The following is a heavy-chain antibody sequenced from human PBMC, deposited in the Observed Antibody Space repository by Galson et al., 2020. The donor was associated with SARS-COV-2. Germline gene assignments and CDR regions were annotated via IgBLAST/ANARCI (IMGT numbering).Heavy chain of an antibody. CDR2: ISAYNGNT. V-gene: IGHV1-18*04. CDR3: ARGISVSVGATRTAYYYYGMDV. D-gene: IGHD1-26*01. CDR1: GYTFTSYG. Sequence: ASVKVSCKASGYTFTSYGISWVRQAPGQGLEWMGGISAYNGNTNYAQKLQGRVTMTTDTSTSTAYMELRSLRSDDTAVYYCARGISVSVGATRTAYYYYGMDVWGQGTTVTVSS. J-gene: IGHJ6*02.